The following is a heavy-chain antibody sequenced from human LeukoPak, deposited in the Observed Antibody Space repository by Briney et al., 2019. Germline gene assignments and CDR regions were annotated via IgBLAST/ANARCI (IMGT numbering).Heavy chain of an antibody. Sequence: SETLSLTCAVYGGSFSNYYWTWIRQPPGKGLEWIGEIYHSGSSHYNPSLKSRVTISVDTSKNQLSLKLSSVTAADTAVYYCARGLEDRISIFGVVKFYYFDFWGQGTLVTVSS. D-gene: IGHD3-3*01. CDR3: ARGLEDRISIFGVVKFYYFDF. CDR1: GGSFSNYY. CDR2: IYHSGSS. J-gene: IGHJ4*02. V-gene: IGHV4-34*01.